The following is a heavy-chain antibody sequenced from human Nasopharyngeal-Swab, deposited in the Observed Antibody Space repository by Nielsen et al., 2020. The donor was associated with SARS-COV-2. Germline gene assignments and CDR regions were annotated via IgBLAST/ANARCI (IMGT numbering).Heavy chain of an antibody. CDR1: GFTFSSYA. Sequence: GESLKISCAASGFTFSSYAMSWVRQAPGKGLEWVSAISGSGGSTYYADSVKGRFTISRDNSKNTLYLQMNSLRAEDTAVYYCAIRGRSMGVTAFDIWGQGKMVTVSS. CDR3: AIRGRSMGVTAFDI. D-gene: IGHD2/OR15-2a*01. V-gene: IGHV3-23*01. J-gene: IGHJ3*02. CDR2: ISGSGGST.